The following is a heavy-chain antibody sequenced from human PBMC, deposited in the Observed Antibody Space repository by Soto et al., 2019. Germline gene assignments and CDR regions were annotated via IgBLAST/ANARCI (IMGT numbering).Heavy chain of an antibody. CDR3: ALRTDCSSTSCYGTFDI. V-gene: IGHV3-74*01. CDR2: INSDGSTT. D-gene: IGHD2-2*01. CDR1: GFTFSSHW. Sequence: GGSLRLSCAASGFTFSSHWMHWVRQAPGKGLVWVSRINSDGSTTHYADSVKGRFTISRDNSKNTLYLQMNSLRAEDTAVYYFALRTDCSSTSCYGTFDIWGQGTMVTVSS. J-gene: IGHJ3*02.